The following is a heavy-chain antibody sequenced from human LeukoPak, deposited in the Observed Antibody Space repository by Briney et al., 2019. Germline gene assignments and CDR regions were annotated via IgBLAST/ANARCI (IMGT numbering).Heavy chain of an antibody. V-gene: IGHV3-21*01. D-gene: IGHD6-13*01. CDR3: AREGQQQLVLCNWFDP. CDR2: ISSSSSYI. J-gene: IGHJ5*02. CDR1: GFTFSSYS. Sequence: GGSLRLSCAASGFTFSSYSMNWVRQAPGKGLEWVSSISSSSSYIYYADSVKGRFTISRDNAKNSLYLQMNSLRAEDTAVYYCAREGQQQLVLCNWFDPWGQGTLVTVSS.